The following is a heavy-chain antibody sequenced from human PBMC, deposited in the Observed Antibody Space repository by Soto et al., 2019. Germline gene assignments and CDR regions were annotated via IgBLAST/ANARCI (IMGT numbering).Heavy chain of an antibody. CDR3: ARSAKKPWIPDF. Sequence: ASVKVSCKASGFSFIDYSILWLRQAPRKSIEWMGWINAGNENPQYSHKYQDRVKITSHTSATTTYMELRSLRSEDRAVFYCARSAKKPWIPDFWGQGTLVTVSS. J-gene: IGHJ1*01. CDR2: INAGNENP. D-gene: IGHD5-18*01. CDR1: GFSFIDYS. V-gene: IGHV1-3*01.